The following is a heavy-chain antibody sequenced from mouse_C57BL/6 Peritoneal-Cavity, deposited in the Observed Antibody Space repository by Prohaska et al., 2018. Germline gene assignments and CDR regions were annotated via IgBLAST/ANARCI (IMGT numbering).Heavy chain of an antibody. Sequence: QVQLQQPGSELVTPGSSVKLSCQPSVYTFTSYWMHWVQQRPGQGLEWIGNINPSNGGTNYNEKFKRKARRTGDKSSSTAYRKVSSLTSEDSADYYCAKGDWEVGFAYGGQGTLVTVSA. CDR1: VYTFTSYW. V-gene: IGHV1-53*01. J-gene: IGHJ3*01. CDR3: AKGDWEVGFAY. CDR2: INPSNGGT. D-gene: IGHD4-1*01.